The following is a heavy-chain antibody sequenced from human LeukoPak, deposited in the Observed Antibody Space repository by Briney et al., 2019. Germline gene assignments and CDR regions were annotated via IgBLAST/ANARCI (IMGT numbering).Heavy chain of an antibody. CDR1: GYTFTSYG. CDR2: ISAYNGNT. D-gene: IGHD4-17*01. J-gene: IGHJ5*02. V-gene: IGHV1-18*01. CDR3: ARDSVEYGDLSWFDP. Sequence: ASVKVSCKASGYTFTSYGISWVRQAPGQGLEWMGWISAYNGNTNYAQKFQGRVTMTTDTSMSTAYMELRSLRSDDTAVYYCARDSVEYGDLSWFDPWGQGTLVTVSS.